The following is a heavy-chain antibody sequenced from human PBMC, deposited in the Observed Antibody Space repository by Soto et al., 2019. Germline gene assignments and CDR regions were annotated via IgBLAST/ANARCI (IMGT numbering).Heavy chain of an antibody. J-gene: IGHJ4*02. Sequence: QVQLQQWGAGLLKPSETLSLTCAGYGGSFSGYSWNWIRQPPGKGLEWIGEINHSGSTNYNPSLKCRVTISVDMSKNQFCLKLTSLTAADTAVYYCASRGEPLAGFGYWGQGTLVTVSS. D-gene: IGHD3-10*01. CDR1: GGSFSGYS. CDR3: ASRGEPLAGFGY. CDR2: INHSGST. V-gene: IGHV4-34*01.